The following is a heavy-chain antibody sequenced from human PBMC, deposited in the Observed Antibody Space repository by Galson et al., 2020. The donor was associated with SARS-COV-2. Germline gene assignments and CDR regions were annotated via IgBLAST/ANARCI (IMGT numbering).Heavy chain of an antibody. Sequence: GESLKISCAASGFTFSNYAMHWVRQAPGKGLEWVAVISYDGSNKYYADSVKGRFTISRDNSKNTLYLQMNSLRAEDTAVYYCARVLVDTAMHDFPGYWGQGTLVTVSS. CDR1: GFTFSNYA. J-gene: IGHJ4*02. CDR2: ISYDGSNK. V-gene: IGHV3-30-3*01. CDR3: ARVLVDTAMHDFPGY. D-gene: IGHD5-18*01.